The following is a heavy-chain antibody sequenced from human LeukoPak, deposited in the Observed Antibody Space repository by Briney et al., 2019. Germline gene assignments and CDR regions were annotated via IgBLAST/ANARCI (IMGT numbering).Heavy chain of an antibody. CDR1: GYTFTSYG. Sequence: ASVKVSCKASGYTFTSYGISWVRQAPGQGLEWMGWISAYNGNTNYAQKFQGRVTITADESTSTAYMELSSLRSEDTAVYYCATESSGSYYYYYMDVWGKGTTVTISS. CDR2: ISAYNGNT. D-gene: IGHD1-26*01. J-gene: IGHJ6*03. V-gene: IGHV1-18*01. CDR3: ATESSGSYYYYYMDV.